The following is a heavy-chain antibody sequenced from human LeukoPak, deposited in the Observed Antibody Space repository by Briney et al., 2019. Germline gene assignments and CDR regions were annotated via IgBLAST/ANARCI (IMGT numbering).Heavy chain of an antibody. D-gene: IGHD2-8*01. Sequence: ASVKVSCKASGYTFTSYAMHWVRQAPGQRLEWMGWISAYNGNTNYAQKLQGRVTMTTDTSTSTAYMELRSLRSDDTAVYYCARDRCTNGVCYVDYWGQGTLVTVSS. J-gene: IGHJ4*02. CDR2: ISAYNGNT. CDR3: ARDRCTNGVCYVDY. CDR1: GYTFTSYA. V-gene: IGHV1-18*01.